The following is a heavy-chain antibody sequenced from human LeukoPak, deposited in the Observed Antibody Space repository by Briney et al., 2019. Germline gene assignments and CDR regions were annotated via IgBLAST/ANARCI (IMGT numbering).Heavy chain of an antibody. CDR1: GFTFSSYW. CDR3: ARSGQQLFAFDI. Sequence: GGSLRLSCAASGFTFSSYWMQWVGHAPGKGLVGVSRINSDWGSTGYADSVKGRFTISRDNAKNTLYLRMNSLRAEDTAVYYCARSGQQLFAFDIWGQGTMVTVSS. D-gene: IGHD6-13*01. CDR2: INSDWGST. V-gene: IGHV3-74*01. J-gene: IGHJ3*02.